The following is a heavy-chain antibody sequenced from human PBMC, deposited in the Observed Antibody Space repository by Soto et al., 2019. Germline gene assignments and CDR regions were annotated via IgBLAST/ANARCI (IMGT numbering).Heavy chain of an antibody. Sequence: QVQLVQSGAEVKRPGASVKVSCKSSGYRFETYAMSWVRQAPGQGLEWMGWIRAYNTDTYYAEKFQDRVTMTTDKSTGTADMELRSLRSDDTAVYYCARGHGVIIGAMDVWGQGTTVTVSS. CDR3: ARGHGVIIGAMDV. J-gene: IGHJ6*02. CDR1: GYRFETYA. CDR2: IRAYNTDT. V-gene: IGHV1-18*01. D-gene: IGHD3-3*01.